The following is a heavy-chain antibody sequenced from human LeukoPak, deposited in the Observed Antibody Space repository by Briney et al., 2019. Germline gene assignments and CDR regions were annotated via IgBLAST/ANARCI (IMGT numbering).Heavy chain of an antibody. V-gene: IGHV3-48*03. CDR3: ARDHFSVRIQLWLVYYGMDV. J-gene: IGHJ6*02. Sequence: GGSMRLSCAASGFTFSSYEMNWVRQAPGKGLEWVSYISSSGSTIYYADSVKGRFTISRDNAKNSLYLQMNSLRAEDTAVYYCARDHFSVRIQLWLVYYGMDVWGQVTTVTVSS. D-gene: IGHD5-18*01. CDR2: ISSSGSTI. CDR1: GFTFSSYE.